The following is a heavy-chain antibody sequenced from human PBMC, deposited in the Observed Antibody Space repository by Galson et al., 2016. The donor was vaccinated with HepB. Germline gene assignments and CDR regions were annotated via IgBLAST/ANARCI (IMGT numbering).Heavy chain of an antibody. Sequence: SLRLSCAASGFSFSSYAMHWVRQAPGKGLEWVAVISHDGSSEYYADSVVGRFTISRDNSKNTLYLQMSGLRGDDTGVFYCASVFVGVGGRSPFHYWGQGTLVTVSS. V-gene: IGHV3-30-3*01. CDR2: ISHDGSSE. CDR3: ASVFVGVGGRSPFHY. J-gene: IGHJ4*02. CDR1: GFSFSSYA. D-gene: IGHD2-21*01.